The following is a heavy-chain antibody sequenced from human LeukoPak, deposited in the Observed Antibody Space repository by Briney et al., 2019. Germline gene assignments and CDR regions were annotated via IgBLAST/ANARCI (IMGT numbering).Heavy chain of an antibody. J-gene: IGHJ2*01. CDR1: GFSFSDHF. D-gene: IGHD7-27*01. CDR2: TRKKTNSYTT. Sequence: GGSLRLSCAASGFSFSDHFMDWVRQAPGKGLEWVGRTRKKTNSYTTEYAASVKGRFTISRDDSKNSLYLQMNSLKTEDTAVYYCARGQVTGPYWYFDPWGRGTLVTVSS. V-gene: IGHV3-72*01. CDR3: ARGQVTGPYWYFDP.